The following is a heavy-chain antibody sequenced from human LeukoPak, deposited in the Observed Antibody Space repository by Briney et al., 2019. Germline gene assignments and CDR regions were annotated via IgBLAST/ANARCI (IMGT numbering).Heavy chain of an antibody. Sequence: PGGSLRLSCAASGFTFSNAWMSWVRQAPGKGLEWVGRIKSKTDGGTTDYAAPVKGRFTISRDDSKNTLYLQMNSLKTEDTAVYYCTTDLGRELTVPTDFDYWGQGTLVTVSS. CDR3: TTDLGRELTVPTDFDY. D-gene: IGHD1-26*01. CDR2: IKSKTDGGTT. V-gene: IGHV3-15*01. CDR1: GFTFSNAW. J-gene: IGHJ4*02.